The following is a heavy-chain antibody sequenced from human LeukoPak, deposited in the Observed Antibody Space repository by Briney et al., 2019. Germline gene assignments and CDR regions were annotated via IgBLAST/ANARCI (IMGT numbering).Heavy chain of an antibody. CDR3: ARDITDCSSTSCAPSAFDI. J-gene: IGHJ3*02. Sequence: GGFLRLSCAASGFTFSRYGMHWVRQAPGKGLEWVAVIWYDGSNKYYADSVKGRFTISRDNSKNTLYLQMNSLRAEDTAVYYCARDITDCSSTSCAPSAFDIWGQGTMVTVSS. D-gene: IGHD2-2*01. V-gene: IGHV3-33*01. CDR1: GFTFSRYG. CDR2: IWYDGSNK.